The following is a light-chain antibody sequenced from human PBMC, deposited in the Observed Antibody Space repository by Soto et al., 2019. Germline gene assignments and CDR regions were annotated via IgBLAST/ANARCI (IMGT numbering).Light chain of an antibody. CDR1: QGISTF. J-gene: IGKJ1*01. V-gene: IGKV1-9*01. Sequence: PSTHSQSYLSASVGDRVTITCRASQGISTFLAWYQQKAGKAPKLLIYAASTLQSGVPSRFSGSGSGTEFTLTIISLQPDDFATYYCQQGYSSHPTFGQGTKVDIK. CDR3: QQGYSSHPT. CDR2: AAS.